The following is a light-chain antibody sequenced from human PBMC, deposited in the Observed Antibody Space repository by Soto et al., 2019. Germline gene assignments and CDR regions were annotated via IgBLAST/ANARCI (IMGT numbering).Light chain of an antibody. CDR1: SSDVGGYNF. J-gene: IGLJ3*02. CDR3: SSYTIKNTWV. CDR2: EVS. V-gene: IGLV2-14*03. Sequence: QSALTQPASVFGSPGQSITFSCTGTSSDVGGYNFVSWYQQHPGKAPKLMIYEVSSRPSGVSNRFSGSKSGNTASLTISGLQPEDEADYYCSSYTIKNTWVFGGGTKLTVL.